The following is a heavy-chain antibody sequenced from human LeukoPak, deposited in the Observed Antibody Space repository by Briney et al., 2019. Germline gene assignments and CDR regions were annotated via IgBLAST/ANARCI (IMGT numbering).Heavy chain of an antibody. J-gene: IGHJ5*02. Sequence: GESLKISCKGSGYSFTSYWIGWVRQMPGKGLEWMGIIYPGDSDTRYSPSFQGQVTISADKSISTAYLQWSSLKASDTAMYYCARTIKRYCSSTGCSGGWFDPWGQGTLVTVSS. V-gene: IGHV5-51*01. CDR1: GYSFTSYW. D-gene: IGHD2-2*01. CDR3: ARTIKRYCSSTGCSGGWFDP. CDR2: IYPGDSDT.